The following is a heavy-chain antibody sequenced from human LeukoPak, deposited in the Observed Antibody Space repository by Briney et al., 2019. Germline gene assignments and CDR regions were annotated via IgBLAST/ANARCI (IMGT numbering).Heavy chain of an antibody. CDR2: IYTSGSN. CDR3: ARFTKDSSSSSGYYFDY. Sequence: SETLSLTCTVSGVSVTSYYWSWLRQPAGKGLECIGRIYTSGSNNYNPSLRSRLTMSVDTSKNQFSLNLSSVTAADTAVYYCARFTKDSSSSSGYYFDYWGQGTLVTVSS. CDR1: GVSVTSYY. J-gene: IGHJ4*02. V-gene: IGHV4-4*07. D-gene: IGHD6-13*01.